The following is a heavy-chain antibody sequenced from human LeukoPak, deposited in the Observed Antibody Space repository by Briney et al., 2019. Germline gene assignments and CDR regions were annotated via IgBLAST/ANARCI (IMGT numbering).Heavy chain of an antibody. V-gene: IGHV3-30*04. CDR2: ITYDGMSG. CDR1: GFTFSSYA. D-gene: IGHD5-12*01. Sequence: GGSLRLSCAASGFTFSSYAMHWVRQAPGKGLEWMGVITYDGMSGYYGDSVKGRFTISRDISKNTVYLQMSSLRSEDTALYYCVKEQASGYYRVADYWGQGTLVIVSS. CDR3: VKEQASGYYRVADY. J-gene: IGHJ4*02.